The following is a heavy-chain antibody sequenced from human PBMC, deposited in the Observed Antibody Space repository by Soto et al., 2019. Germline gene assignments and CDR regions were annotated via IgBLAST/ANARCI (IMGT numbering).Heavy chain of an antibody. J-gene: IGHJ4*02. Sequence: EVQLLESGGGSVQPGGSLRLSCAASGFTFSSYDMSWVRQAPGKGLEWVSAIRDSGGSTYSADSVKGRFTISRDNSKNTLYLQMNSLRVEDTAVYYCARRPDGSGSYFDYWGQGTLVTVSS. CDR2: IRDSGGST. CDR3: ARRPDGSGSYFDY. V-gene: IGHV3-23*01. CDR1: GFTFSSYD. D-gene: IGHD3-10*01.